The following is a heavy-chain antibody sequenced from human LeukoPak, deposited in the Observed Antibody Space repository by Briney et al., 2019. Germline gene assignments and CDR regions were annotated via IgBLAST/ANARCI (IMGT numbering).Heavy chain of an antibody. CDR1: GFTFSSYG. D-gene: IGHD3-9*01. J-gene: IGHJ3*02. CDR3: AKVYDILTVGAFDI. CDR2: ISYDGSNK. Sequence: GSLRLSCAASGFTFSSYGMHWVRQAPGKGLEWVAVISYDGSNKYYADSVKGRFTISRDNSKNTLYLQMNSLRAEDTAVYYCAKVYDILTVGAFDIWGQGTMVTVSS. V-gene: IGHV3-30*18.